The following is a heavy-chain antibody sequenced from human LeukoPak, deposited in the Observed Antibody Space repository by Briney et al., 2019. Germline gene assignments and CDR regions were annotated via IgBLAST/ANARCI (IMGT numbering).Heavy chain of an antibody. Sequence: GASVKVSCKASGYTFTTFYIHWVRQAPGQGLEWMGWINPNSIDTNDAQKFQGRVAMTRDTSISTAYMELSGLTSDDTAIYYCARGGYNGWPTLDYWGQGTLVTVSS. J-gene: IGHJ4*02. CDR2: INPNSIDT. CDR3: ARGGYNGWPTLDY. D-gene: IGHD6-19*01. CDR1: GYTFTTFY. V-gene: IGHV1-2*02.